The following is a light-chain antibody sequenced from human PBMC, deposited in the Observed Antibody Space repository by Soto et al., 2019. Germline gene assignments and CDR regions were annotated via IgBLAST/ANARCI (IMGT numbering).Light chain of an antibody. V-gene: IGKV3-20*01. CDR3: HQYGSSPWT. CDR2: GAS. J-gene: IGKJ1*01. CDR1: QSVNKNY. Sequence: EIVLTQSPGTLSLSPGERATLSCRASQSVNKNYLAWYQQKPGQAPRLLIYGASSRATGIPDRFSGSGSGTDFTLTISRLEPEDFAVYYFHQYGSSPWTFGQGAKVEIK.